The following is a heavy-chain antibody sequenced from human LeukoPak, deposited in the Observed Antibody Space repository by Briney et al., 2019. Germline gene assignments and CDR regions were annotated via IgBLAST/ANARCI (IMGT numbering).Heavy chain of an antibody. CDR1: GGTFSSYA. CDR3: AGIRRDGYKPFDY. CDR2: IIPIFGTA. D-gene: IGHD5-24*01. J-gene: IGHJ4*02. Sequence: SVKVSCKASGGTFSSYAISWVRQAPGQGLEWMGGIIPIFGTANYAQKFQGRVTITADKSTSTAYMELSSLRSEDTAVYYCAGIRRDGYKPFDYWGQGTLVTVSS. V-gene: IGHV1-69*06.